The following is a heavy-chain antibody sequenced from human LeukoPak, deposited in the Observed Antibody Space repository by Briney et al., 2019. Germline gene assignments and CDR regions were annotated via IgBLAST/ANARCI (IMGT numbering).Heavy chain of an antibody. CDR2: IYYSGST. CDR3: VRDRGLGRGFDP. D-gene: IGHD3-16*01. CDR1: GGSISSSSYY. V-gene: IGHV4-39*07. Sequence: SETLSLTCTVSGGSISSSSYYWGWIRQPPGKGLEWIGSIYYSGSTYYSPSLKSRVIMSFDPSKNQFSLKLNSVTAADTAFYYCVRDRGLGRGFDPWGQGTMVTVSS. J-gene: IGHJ5*02.